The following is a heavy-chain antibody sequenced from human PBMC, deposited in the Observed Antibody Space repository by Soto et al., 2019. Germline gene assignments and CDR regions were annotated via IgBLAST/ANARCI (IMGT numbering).Heavy chain of an antibody. V-gene: IGHV1-8*01. CDR3: TRVRLVTGRHYYYGLDV. D-gene: IGHD2-21*02. J-gene: IGHJ6*02. Sequence: QVQLVQSGAEVKKPGASVKVSCKASGYTFTAYDMNWVRQASGQGLEWMGWMNPNLGNTDYAQRFQGRITMTRDTSTRTAYMELSTLESEDTAVYYCTRVRLVTGRHYYYGLDVWGQGTTVTGSS. CDR1: GYTFTAYD. CDR2: MNPNLGNT.